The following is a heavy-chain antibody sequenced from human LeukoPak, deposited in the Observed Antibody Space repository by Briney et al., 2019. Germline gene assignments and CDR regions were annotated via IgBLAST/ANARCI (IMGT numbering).Heavy chain of an antibody. CDR2: IYGGSST. CDR3: ASYYDTSGHYVDY. Sequence: GGSLRLSCTASGFTFGDYAMSWVRQAPGRGLEWVSAIYGGSSTHYADSVKGRFIISRDNSKNTLYLQMNTLRAEDTAVYYCASYYDTSGHYVDYWGQGTLVTVSS. J-gene: IGHJ4*02. D-gene: IGHD3-22*01. V-gene: IGHV3-66*01. CDR1: GFTFGDYA.